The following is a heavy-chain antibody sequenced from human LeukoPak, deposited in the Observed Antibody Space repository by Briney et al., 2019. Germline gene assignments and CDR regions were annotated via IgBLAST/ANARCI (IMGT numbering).Heavy chain of an antibody. CDR3: ARSQDYGSWSYYGQFDY. J-gene: IGHJ4*02. Sequence: GASVKVSCKASGYTFTSYYIHWVRQAPGQGLEWMGIINPSGGSTNYAQKFQGRVTMTRDTSTSTVYMELSSLRSEDTAVYYCARSQDYGSWSYYGQFDYWGQGTLVTVSS. D-gene: IGHD3-10*01. V-gene: IGHV1-46*01. CDR1: GYTFTSYY. CDR2: INPSGGST.